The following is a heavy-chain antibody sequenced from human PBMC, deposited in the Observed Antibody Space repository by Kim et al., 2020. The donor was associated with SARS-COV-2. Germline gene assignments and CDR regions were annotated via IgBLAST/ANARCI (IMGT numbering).Heavy chain of an antibody. V-gene: IGHV1-8*01. D-gene: IGHD3-10*02. CDR3: ARGLGSAEGEGY. Sequence: ASVKVSCKASGYTFTSYDINWVRQATGQGLEWMGWMNPNSGNTGYAQKFQGRITMTRNTSISTAYMGLSSLRSEDTAVYYCARGLGSAEGEGYWGQGTLITVSS. J-gene: IGHJ4*02. CDR2: MNPNSGNT. CDR1: GYTFTSYD.